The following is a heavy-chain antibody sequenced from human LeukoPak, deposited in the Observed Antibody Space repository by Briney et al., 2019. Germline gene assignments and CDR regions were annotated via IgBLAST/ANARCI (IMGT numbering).Heavy chain of an antibody. CDR2: ISASGGTT. V-gene: IGHV3-23*01. Sequence: GGSLRLSCAASGFTFSSCAMNWVRQAPGMGLQWVSTISASGGTTSYADSVKGRFTISRDNSKNTLYLLMNSLRAEDTAVFYCAKSSSMGSYAYYAMDVWGQGTTVTVSS. D-gene: IGHD1-26*01. J-gene: IGHJ6*02. CDR3: AKSSSMGSYAYYAMDV. CDR1: GFTFSSCA.